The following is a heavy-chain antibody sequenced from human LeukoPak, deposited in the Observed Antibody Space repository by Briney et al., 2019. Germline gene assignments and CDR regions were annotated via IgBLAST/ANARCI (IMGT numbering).Heavy chain of an antibody. V-gene: IGHV3-21*01. CDR2: ISSSSSYI. Sequence: PGGSLRLSCAASGFTFSSYSMNWVRQAPGKGLEWVSSISSSSSYIYYADSVKGQFTISRDNAKNSLYLQMNSLRAEDTAVYYCAREYYDILTGYYKGGEFDYWGQGTLVTVSS. CDR1: GFTFSSYS. J-gene: IGHJ4*02. CDR3: AREYYDILTGYYKGGEFDY. D-gene: IGHD3-9*01.